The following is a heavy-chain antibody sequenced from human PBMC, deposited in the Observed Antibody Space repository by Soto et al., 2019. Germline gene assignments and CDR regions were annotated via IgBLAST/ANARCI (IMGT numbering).Heavy chain of an antibody. D-gene: IGHD4-17*01. CDR2: IIPIFGTA. Sequence: QVQLVQSGAEVKKPGSSVKVSCKASGGTFSSYAISWVRQAPGQGLEWVGGIIPIFGTANYAQKFQGRVTITADDSTSTAYMELSSLRSEDTAVYYCARNDYGEYYHPPGGAYYYGMYVWGQGTTVPVSS. V-gene: IGHV1-69*01. CDR3: ARNDYGEYYHPPGGAYYYGMYV. CDR1: GGTFSSYA. J-gene: IGHJ6*02.